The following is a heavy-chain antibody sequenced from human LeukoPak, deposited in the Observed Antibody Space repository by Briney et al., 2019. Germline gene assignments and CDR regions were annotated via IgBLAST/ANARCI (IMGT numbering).Heavy chain of an antibody. V-gene: IGHV3-30*02. CDR1: GFTFSSYG. CDR3: AKGKGHYHAYMDV. J-gene: IGHJ6*03. CDR2: IRYDGNNK. Sequence: QPGGSLRLSCAASGFTFSSYGMHWVRQAPGKGLEWVTFIRYDGNNKYYADSVKGRFIISRDNSKNTLFLQMNSLRTEDTAVYYCAKGKGHYHAYMDVWGKGTTVTVSS.